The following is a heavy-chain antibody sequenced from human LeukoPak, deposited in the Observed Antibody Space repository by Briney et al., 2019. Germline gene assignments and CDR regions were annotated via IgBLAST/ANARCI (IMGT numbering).Heavy chain of an antibody. V-gene: IGHV4-30-2*01. Sequence: PSETLSLTCAVSGGSISSGGYSWSWIRQPPGKGLEWIGYIYHSGSTYYNPSLKSRVTISVDRSKNQFSLKLSSVTAADTAVYYCARGGDYVWGSYRPNLFDYWGQGTLVTVSS. CDR1: GGSISSGGYS. D-gene: IGHD3-16*02. CDR2: IYHSGST. CDR3: ARGGDYVWGSYRPNLFDY. J-gene: IGHJ4*02.